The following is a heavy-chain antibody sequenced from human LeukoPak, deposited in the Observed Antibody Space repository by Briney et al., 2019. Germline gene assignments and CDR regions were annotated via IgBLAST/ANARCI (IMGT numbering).Heavy chain of an antibody. Sequence: SQTLSLTCAVSGGSISSGGYSWSWIRQPPGKGLEWIGYIYHSGSTYYNPSLKSRVTISVDRSKNQFSLKLSSVTAADMAVYYCARSPPPMFSDYVDYFDYWGQGTLVTVSS. J-gene: IGHJ4*02. CDR1: GGSISSGGYS. D-gene: IGHD5-12*01. V-gene: IGHV4-30-2*01. CDR2: IYHSGST. CDR3: ARSPPPMFSDYVDYFDY.